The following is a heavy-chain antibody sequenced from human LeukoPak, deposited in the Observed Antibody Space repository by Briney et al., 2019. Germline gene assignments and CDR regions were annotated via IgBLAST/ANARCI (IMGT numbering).Heavy chain of an antibody. V-gene: IGHV4-38-2*02. D-gene: IGHD1-26*01. CDR2: IYHSGTT. J-gene: IGHJ5*02. Sequence: SDTLSLTCTVSGYSISSAYYWGWIRQPPGKGLEWIGNIYHSGTTYYNPSLKGRVTISVDTSKNQFSLNLSSVTAADTAVYYCAKDSGSHPNGLNWFDPWGQGTLVTVSS. CDR1: GYSISSAYY. CDR3: AKDSGSHPNGLNWFDP.